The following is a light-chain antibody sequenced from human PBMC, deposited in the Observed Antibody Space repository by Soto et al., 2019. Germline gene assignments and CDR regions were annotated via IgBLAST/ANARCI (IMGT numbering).Light chain of an antibody. CDR2: KNN. CDR1: SSNIGSNT. J-gene: IGLJ1*01. Sequence: QPVLTQPPSASGTPGQRVTISCSGSSSNIGSNTVNWYQHLPGTAPELLIYKNNQRPSGVPDRFSGSKSGTSASLAISGLQSEDEADYSCSAWDDSLNGYVFGTGTKVTVL. CDR3: SAWDDSLNGYV. V-gene: IGLV1-44*01.